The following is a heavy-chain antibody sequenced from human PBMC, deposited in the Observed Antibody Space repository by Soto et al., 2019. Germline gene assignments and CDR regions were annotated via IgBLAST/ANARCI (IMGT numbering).Heavy chain of an antibody. Sequence: PMLVNPKQTLTLTGTCFGFSLSSSGMCMSWIRQPPGKALEWLALIDWDDDKYYSTSLKTRLTISKDTSKNQVVLTMTNMDPVDTATYYCARIRRYSYEYYYYGMDVWGQGTTVTVSS. CDR2: IDWDDDK. V-gene: IGHV2-70*01. J-gene: IGHJ6*02. CDR3: ARIRRYSYEYYYYGMDV. D-gene: IGHD5-18*01. CDR1: GFSLSSSGMC.